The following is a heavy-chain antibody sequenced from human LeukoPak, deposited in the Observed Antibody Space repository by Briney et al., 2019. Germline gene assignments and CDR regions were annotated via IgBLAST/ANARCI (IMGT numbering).Heavy chain of an antibody. CDR1: GYTFTSYG. V-gene: IGHV1-18*01. CDR3: ARVSGDSSGWKTGMDV. D-gene: IGHD6-19*01. J-gene: IGHJ6*02. Sequence: ASVKVSCKASGYTFTSYGISWVRQAPGQGLEWMGWISAYNGNTNYAQKLQGRVTMTTDTSTSTAYMELRSLRSDDTAVYYCARVSGDSSGWKTGMDVWGQGATVTVSS. CDR2: ISAYNGNT.